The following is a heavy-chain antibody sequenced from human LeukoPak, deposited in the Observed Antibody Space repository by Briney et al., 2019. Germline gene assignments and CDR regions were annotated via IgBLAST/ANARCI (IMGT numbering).Heavy chain of an antibody. V-gene: IGHV3-23*01. CDR1: GFTFSSYA. CDR3: AKPYYDILTGYSQLYYFDY. Sequence: SGGSLRLSCAASGFTFSSYAMSWVRQAPGKGLEWVSAISGRGGSTYYADSVKGRFTISRDNSKNTLYLQMNSLRAEDTAVYYCAKPYYDILTGYSQLYYFDYWGQGTLVTVSS. J-gene: IGHJ4*02. D-gene: IGHD3-9*01. CDR2: ISGRGGST.